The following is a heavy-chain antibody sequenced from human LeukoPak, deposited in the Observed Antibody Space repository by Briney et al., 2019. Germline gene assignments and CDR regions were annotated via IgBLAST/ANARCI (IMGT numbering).Heavy chain of an antibody. D-gene: IGHD2-15*01. V-gene: IGHV3-7*01. CDR3: ARVEGYCSGGSCYFLDYYYYSMDV. CDR2: INQNGSGN. Sequence: PGGSLRLSCAASGFTFSSYYMSWVRQAPGKGLEWVANINQNGSGNYYVDSMKGRFTISRDNTKNSLYPQMNTLRADDRAVYYCARVEGYCSGGSCYFLDYYYYSMDVWGKGTTVTVSS. CDR1: GFTFSSYY. J-gene: IGHJ6*03.